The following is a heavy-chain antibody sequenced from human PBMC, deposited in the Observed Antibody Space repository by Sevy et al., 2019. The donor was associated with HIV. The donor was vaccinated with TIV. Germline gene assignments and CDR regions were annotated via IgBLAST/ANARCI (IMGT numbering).Heavy chain of an antibody. V-gene: IGHV3-11*01. Sequence: GGSLRLSCAASGFTFSDYYMSWIRQAPGKGLEWLSSISGSDNTIYYADSVKGRFTISRDNAKNSLFLQMHSLRAEDTAVYYCARDHVKDGDLGDYYYFAMDVWGQGTSFTVSS. CDR3: ARDHVKDGDLGDYYYFAMDV. D-gene: IGHD4-17*01. CDR2: ISGSDNTI. J-gene: IGHJ6*02. CDR1: GFTFSDYY.